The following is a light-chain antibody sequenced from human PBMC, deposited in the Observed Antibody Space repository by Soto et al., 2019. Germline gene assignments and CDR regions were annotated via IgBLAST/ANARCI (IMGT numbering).Light chain of an antibody. Sequence: AIQLTQSPSSLSASVGDRVTITCRASQGISSALAWYQQKPEKAPKLLIYDASDLETGVPSRFSGSGSGTGFTFTISSLQPEDFATYYCQHYNSYSEACGQGTKVDIK. J-gene: IGKJ1*01. CDR1: QGISSA. CDR2: DAS. V-gene: IGKV1-13*02. CDR3: QHYNSYSEA.